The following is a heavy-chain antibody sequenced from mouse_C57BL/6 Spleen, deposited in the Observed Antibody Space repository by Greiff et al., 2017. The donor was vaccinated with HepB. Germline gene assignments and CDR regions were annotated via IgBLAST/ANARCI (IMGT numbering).Heavy chain of an antibody. D-gene: IGHD2-4*01. Sequence: EVQVVESGGGLVKPGGSLKLSCAASGFTFSDYGMHWVRQAPEKGLEWVAYISSGSSTIYYADTVKGRFTISRDNAKNTLFLQMTSLRSEDTAMYYCARLYDYDGYYFDYWGQGTTLTVSS. J-gene: IGHJ2*01. CDR1: GFTFSDYG. V-gene: IGHV5-17*01. CDR2: ISSGSSTI. CDR3: ARLYDYDGYYFDY.